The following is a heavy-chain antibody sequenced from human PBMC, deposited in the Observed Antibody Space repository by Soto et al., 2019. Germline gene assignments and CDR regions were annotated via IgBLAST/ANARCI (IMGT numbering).Heavy chain of an antibody. D-gene: IGHD5-18*01. CDR3: ARIPVDTYMTSCFDP. J-gene: IGHJ5*01. CDR2: IYYSGNT. Sequence: PSETLSLTCTVSGDSVTSGDYYWSWIWQPPGKGLEWIGYIYYSGNTNYSPSLKSRVAISLDTSHNQFSLKLSSVTAADTAVYFCARIPVDTYMTSCFDPWGQGTLVTVSS. V-gene: IGHV4-61*08. CDR1: GDSVTSGDYY.